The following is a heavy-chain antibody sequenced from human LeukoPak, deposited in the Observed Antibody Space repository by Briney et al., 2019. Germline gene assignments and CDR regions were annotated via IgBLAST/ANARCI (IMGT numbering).Heavy chain of an antibody. CDR2: IWYDGSNK. D-gene: IGHD1-7*01. V-gene: IGHV3-33*01. CDR3: ARLELIVGFFDY. J-gene: IGHJ4*02. CDR1: GFTFSSYG. Sequence: GSLRLSCAASGFTFSSYGMHWVRQAPGRGLEWVAVIWYDGSNKYYADSVKGRFTISRDNSKNTLYLQMNSLRAEDTAVYYCARLELIVGFFDYWGQGTLVTVSS.